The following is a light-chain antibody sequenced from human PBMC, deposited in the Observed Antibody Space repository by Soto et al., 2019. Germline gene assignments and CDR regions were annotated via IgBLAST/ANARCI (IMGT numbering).Light chain of an antibody. CDR1: QDINIY. J-gene: IGKJ5*01. Sequence: DIHMTQSPSSLFASVGYRFTITCQATQDINIYLNWYQKKPGKAPNLLIYDASNLEIGVPSRLSGSGYGTHFTLTISSLKHEDIATYYCQQYDILTITFGRGTRLEIK. CDR3: QQYDILTIT. CDR2: DAS. V-gene: IGKV1-33*01.